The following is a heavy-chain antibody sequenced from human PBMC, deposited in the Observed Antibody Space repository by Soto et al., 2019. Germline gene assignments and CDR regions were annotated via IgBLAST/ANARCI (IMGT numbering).Heavy chain of an antibody. J-gene: IGHJ6*02. V-gene: IGHV4-39*01. Sequence: SETLSLTCTVSGGSISSSSYYWGWIRQPPGKGLEWIGSIYYSGSTYYNPPLKSRVTISVDTSKNQFSLKLSSVTAADTAVYYCARQGIAVGDFWSGVSYYGMDVWGQGTTVTVSS. D-gene: IGHD6-19*01. CDR2: IYYSGST. CDR3: ARQGIAVGDFWSGVSYYGMDV. CDR1: GGSISSSSYY.